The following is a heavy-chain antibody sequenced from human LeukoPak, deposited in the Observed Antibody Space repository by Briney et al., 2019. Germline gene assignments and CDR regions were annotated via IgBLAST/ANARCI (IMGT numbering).Heavy chain of an antibody. V-gene: IGHV3-48*03. D-gene: IGHD6-13*01. Sequence: GGSLRLSCAASGFTFSSYEMNWVRQAPGKGLEGVSYISISGGTIYYADSVKGRFTISRDNARNSLYLQMNSLRAEDTAVYYCARVEKYSSIWLDPWGQGTLVTVS. J-gene: IGHJ5*02. CDR1: GFTFSSYE. CDR3: ARVEKYSSIWLDP. CDR2: ISISGGTI.